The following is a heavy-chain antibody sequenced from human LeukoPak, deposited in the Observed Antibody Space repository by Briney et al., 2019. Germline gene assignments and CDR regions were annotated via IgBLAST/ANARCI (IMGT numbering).Heavy chain of an antibody. V-gene: IGHV3-20*02. Sequence: GGSLRLSFLAPGSTLEDNGMGWVRQAPGRGLEWVSGINWNGGSTGYADSVKGRFTISRDNAKNSLYLQMNSLRAEDTALYHCAREDILTGYYPYFDYWGQGTLVTVSS. J-gene: IGHJ4*02. CDR2: INWNGGST. D-gene: IGHD3-9*01. CDR3: AREDILTGYYPYFDY. CDR1: GSTLEDNG.